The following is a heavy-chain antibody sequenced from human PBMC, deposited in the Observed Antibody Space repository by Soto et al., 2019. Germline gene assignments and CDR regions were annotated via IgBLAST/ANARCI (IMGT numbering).Heavy chain of an antibody. V-gene: IGHV3-15*07. CDR3: TTDSYSTMIIVGFDY. CDR2: IKSKVDGGTT. Sequence: GGSLRPSRATSGFRFSNARVNWGPPAPGKVLDWVGRIKSKVDGGTTDFAAAVKGRFIISRDNSNAMVYMKMNSLKTEDTGFYYCTTDSYSTMIIVGFDYWGHGTLVTVPS. CDR1: GFRFSNAR. J-gene: IGHJ4*01. D-gene: IGHD6-13*01.